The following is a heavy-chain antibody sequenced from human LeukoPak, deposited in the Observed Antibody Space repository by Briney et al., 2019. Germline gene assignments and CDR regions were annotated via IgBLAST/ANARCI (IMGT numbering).Heavy chain of an antibody. CDR1: GGSFSGYY. CDR3: ARGRPGYWYFDL. Sequence: PSETLSLTCAVYGGSFSGYYWSWIRQPAGKGLEWIGRIYTSGSTNYNPSLKSRVTISVDTSKNQFSLKLSSVTAADTAVYYCARGRPGYWYFDLWGRGTLVTVSS. V-gene: IGHV4-59*10. CDR2: IYTSGST. J-gene: IGHJ2*01.